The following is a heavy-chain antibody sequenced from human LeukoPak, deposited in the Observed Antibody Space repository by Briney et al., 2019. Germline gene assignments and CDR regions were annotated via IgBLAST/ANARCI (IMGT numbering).Heavy chain of an antibody. V-gene: IGHV3-20*04. CDR3: ARDWRGAYYGGAFDS. J-gene: IGHJ4*02. Sequence: GGSLRLSCAASGFTFDDYAMSWVRQTPGKGLEWVSGTNWDGGRTGYADSVKGRFTISRDNAKKSLFLQMNSLRVDDTAVYYCARDWRGAYYGGAFDSWGQGTLVTVSS. D-gene: IGHD4-23*01. CDR2: TNWDGGRT. CDR1: GFTFDDYA.